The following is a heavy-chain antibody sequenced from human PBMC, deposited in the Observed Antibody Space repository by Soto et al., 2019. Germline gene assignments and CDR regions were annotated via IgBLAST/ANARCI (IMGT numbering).Heavy chain of an antibody. V-gene: IGHV1-8*01. Sequence: GASVKVSCKASGYTFTSYDINWVRQATGQGLEWMGWMNPNSGNTGYAQKFQGRVTMTRNTSISTAYMELSSLRSEDAAVYYCARSLNTPTLAVAGTPGEGTFDICRQGTMVTVSS. J-gene: IGHJ3*02. CDR3: ARSLNTPTLAVAGTPGEGTFDI. D-gene: IGHD6-19*01. CDR1: GYTFTSYD. CDR2: MNPNSGNT.